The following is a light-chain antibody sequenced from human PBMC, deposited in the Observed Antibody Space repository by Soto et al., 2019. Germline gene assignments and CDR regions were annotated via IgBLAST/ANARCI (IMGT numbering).Light chain of an antibody. V-gene: IGKV3-20*01. CDR2: DAS. CDR3: QQYGSSPPT. Sequence: EIVLTQSPATLSLSPGERATLSCRASQSVSSYLAWYQQKPGQAPRLLIYDASSRATGTPDRFSGSGSGTDFTLTINRLEPEDFALYYCQQYGSSPPTFGQGTKVDIK. CDR1: QSVSSY. J-gene: IGKJ1*01.